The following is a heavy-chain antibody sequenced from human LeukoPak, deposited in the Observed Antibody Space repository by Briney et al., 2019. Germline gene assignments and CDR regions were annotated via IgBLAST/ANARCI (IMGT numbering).Heavy chain of an antibody. Sequence: GGSLRLSCAASGFTFSSYNMNWVRQAPGKGLEWVSYISSSGSTIYYADSVKGRFTISRDNAKNSLYLQLNNLRADDTAVYYCARDPGFSAFDIWGRGTLITVSS. D-gene: IGHD3-3*01. CDR2: ISSSGSTI. CDR1: GFTFSSYN. V-gene: IGHV3-48*01. J-gene: IGHJ3*02. CDR3: ARDPGFSAFDI.